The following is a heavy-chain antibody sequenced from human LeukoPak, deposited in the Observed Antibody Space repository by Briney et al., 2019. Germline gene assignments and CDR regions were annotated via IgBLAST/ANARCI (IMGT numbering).Heavy chain of an antibody. CDR1: GYTFTSYG. CDR2: INPNSGGT. CDR3: ARGGFIVVVPAAPDHY. D-gene: IGHD2-2*01. J-gene: IGHJ4*02. Sequence: VASVKVSCKASGYTFTSYGISWVRQAPGQGLEWMGWINPNSGGTNYAQKFQGRVTMTRDTSISTAYMELSRLRSDDTAVYYCARGGFIVVVPAAPDHYWGQGTLVTVSS. V-gene: IGHV1-2*02.